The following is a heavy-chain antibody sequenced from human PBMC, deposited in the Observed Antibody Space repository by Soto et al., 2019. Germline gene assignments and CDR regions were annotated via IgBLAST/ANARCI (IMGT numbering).Heavy chain of an antibody. Sequence: SVKVSCKASGYTFSSYTISWVRQAPGQGLEWMGRIIPILGIANYAQKFQGRVTITADKSTSTAYMELSSLRSEDTAVYYCANQNLYCSSTSCSNWFDPWGQGTLVTVSS. CDR1: GYTFSSYT. CDR2: IIPILGIA. J-gene: IGHJ5*02. V-gene: IGHV1-69*02. D-gene: IGHD2-2*01. CDR3: ANQNLYCSSTSCSNWFDP.